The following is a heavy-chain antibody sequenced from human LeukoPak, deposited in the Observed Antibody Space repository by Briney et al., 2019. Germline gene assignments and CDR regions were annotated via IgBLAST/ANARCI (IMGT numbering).Heavy chain of an antibody. V-gene: IGHV1-18*01. CDR3: ARDEAIYSSGWSTTDY. D-gene: IGHD6-19*01. Sequence: GASVKVSCKASGYTFTSYGISWVRQAPGQGLEWMGWISAYNGNTNYAQKLQGRVTMTTDTSTSTAYMELRSLRSDDTAVYYCARDEAIYSSGWSTTDYWGQGTPVTVSS. CDR2: ISAYNGNT. CDR1: GYTFTSYG. J-gene: IGHJ4*02.